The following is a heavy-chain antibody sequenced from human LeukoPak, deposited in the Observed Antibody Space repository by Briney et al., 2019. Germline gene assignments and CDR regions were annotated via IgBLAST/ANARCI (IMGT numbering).Heavy chain of an antibody. CDR3: ARAIEGVTHLDY. D-gene: IGHD1-26*01. CDR1: GGSISSYY. V-gene: IGHV4-59*01. Sequence: SETLSLTCSVSGGSISSYYWSWIRQPPGKGLEWIGYIFYSGSTNYNPSLKSRVTISVDTSKKQFYLKLSSVTAADTAVYYCARAIEGVTHLDYWGQGTLVTVSS. J-gene: IGHJ4*02. CDR2: IFYSGST.